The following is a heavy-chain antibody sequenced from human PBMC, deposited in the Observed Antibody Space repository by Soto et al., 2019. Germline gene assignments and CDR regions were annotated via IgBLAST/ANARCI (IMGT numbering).Heavy chain of an antibody. CDR1: GGGNLRDYR. CDR2: IIPKLGSA. Sequence: QVQLVQSGAEVKEPGSSVKVSCKASGGGNLRDYRTTWVRRAPGQGLEWMGGIIPKLGSANYAQKFQGSVAFTAGESTNSVDMELRSLSSDDAAVYYCARVGDGYNFGTVYCGQATPVTVSS. V-gene: IGHV1-69*01. D-gene: IGHD2-21*01. CDR3: ARVGDGYNFGTVY. J-gene: IGHJ4*02.